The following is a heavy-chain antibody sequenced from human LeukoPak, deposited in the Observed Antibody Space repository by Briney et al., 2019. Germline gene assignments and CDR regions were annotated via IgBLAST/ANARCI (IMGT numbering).Heavy chain of an antibody. Sequence: GGSLRLSCAASGFTFSSYAMSWVRQVPGKGLEWVSVISGSGDNTYYADSVKGRFTISRDNSKNMLYLQMNSLRAEDTAVYYCARAPHYSNYGPYYYGMDVWGQGTTVTVSS. CDR3: ARAPHYSNYGPYYYGMDV. V-gene: IGHV3-23*01. J-gene: IGHJ6*02. CDR2: ISGSGDNT. D-gene: IGHD4-11*01. CDR1: GFTFSSYA.